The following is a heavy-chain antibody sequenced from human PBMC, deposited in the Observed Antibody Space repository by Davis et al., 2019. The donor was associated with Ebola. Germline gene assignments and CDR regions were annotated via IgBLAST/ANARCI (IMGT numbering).Heavy chain of an antibody. CDR3: ATVRAHSRHDN. CDR2: ISAYTGDT. V-gene: IGHV1-18*01. J-gene: IGHJ4*02. D-gene: IGHD3-22*01. CDR1: GYTFTSCG. Sequence: AASVKVSCKASGYTFTSCGISWVRQAPGQGLEWMGWISAYTGDTNYAQKFQGRVTMTEDTSTDTAYMELSSLRSGDTAIYYCATVRAHSRHDNWGQGTLVTVAS.